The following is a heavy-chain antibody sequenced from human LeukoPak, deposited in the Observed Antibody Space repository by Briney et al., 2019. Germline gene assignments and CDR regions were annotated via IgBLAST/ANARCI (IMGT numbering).Heavy chain of an antibody. CDR1: GGSISSYY. Sequence: SETLSLTCTVSGGSISSYYWSWIRQPPGKGLEWIGYIYYSGSTNYNPSLKSRVTISVDTSKNQFSLKLSSVTAADTAVYYCARHSSSWSWFDPWGQGTLVTVSS. CDR3: ARHSSSWSWFDP. D-gene: IGHD6-13*01. CDR2: IYYSGST. J-gene: IGHJ5*02. V-gene: IGHV4-59*08.